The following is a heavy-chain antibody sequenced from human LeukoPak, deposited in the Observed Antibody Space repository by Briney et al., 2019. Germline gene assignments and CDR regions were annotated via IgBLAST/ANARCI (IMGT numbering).Heavy chain of an antibody. CDR1: GFIFSNYG. CDR2: MWYDGSKK. J-gene: IGHJ2*01. V-gene: IGHV3-33*01. CDR3: ARDISSWYFDL. Sequence: GRSLRLSCTASGFIFSNYGMHWVRQAPGKGLEWVAVMWYDGSKKDYADSVKGRFTISRDNSQNTLYLQMNSLRAEDTAVYYCARDISSWYFDLWGRGTLVTVSS. D-gene: IGHD3-16*02.